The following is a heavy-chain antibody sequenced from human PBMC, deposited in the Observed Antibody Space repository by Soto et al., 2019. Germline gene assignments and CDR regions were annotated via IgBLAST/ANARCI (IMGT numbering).Heavy chain of an antibody. CDR3: AKGGSGNYLTYYYYYGMDV. Sequence: GGSLRLSCAASGFSLSNNGMHWVCQAPGKGLEWVAVISYDGNNKYYADSVKGRFTISRDNSKNTVYLEMNNLRAEDTAMYYCAKGGSGNYLTYYYYYGMDVWGQGTTVTVSS. V-gene: IGHV3-30*18. D-gene: IGHD3-22*01. CDR1: GFSLSNNG. J-gene: IGHJ6*02. CDR2: ISYDGNNK.